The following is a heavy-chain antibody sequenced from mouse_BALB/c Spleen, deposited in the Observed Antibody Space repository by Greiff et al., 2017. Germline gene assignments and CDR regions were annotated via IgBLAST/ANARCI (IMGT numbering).Heavy chain of an antibody. CDR2: ISYDGSN. D-gene: IGHD2-14*01. CDR3: ARDRYY. V-gene: IGHV3-6*02. Sequence: EVKVEESGPGLVKPSQSLSLTCSVTGYSITSGYYWNWIRQFPGNKLEWMGYISYDGSNNYNPSLKNRISITRDTSKNQFFLKLNSVTTEDTATYYCARDRYYWGQGTTLTVSS. J-gene: IGHJ2*01. CDR1: GYSITSGYY.